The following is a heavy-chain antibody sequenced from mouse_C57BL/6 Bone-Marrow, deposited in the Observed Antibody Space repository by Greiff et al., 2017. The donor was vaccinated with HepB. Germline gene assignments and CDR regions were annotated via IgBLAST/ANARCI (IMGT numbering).Heavy chain of an antibody. Sequence: EVKLVESGGGLVKPGGSLKLSCAASGFTFSSYAMSWVRQTPEKRLEWVATISDGGSYTYYPDNVKGRSTISRDNAKNNLYLQMSHLKSEDTAMYYCARERTTVVDYWGQGTLVTVSA. V-gene: IGHV5-4*01. CDR1: GFTFSSYA. CDR2: ISDGGSYT. J-gene: IGHJ3*01. CDR3: ARERTTVVDY. D-gene: IGHD1-1*01.